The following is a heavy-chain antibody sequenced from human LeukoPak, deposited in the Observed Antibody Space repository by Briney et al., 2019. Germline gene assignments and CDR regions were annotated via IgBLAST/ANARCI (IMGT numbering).Heavy chain of an antibody. CDR3: AKGYTSGWRTFVDY. CDR1: GFTFSSYW. J-gene: IGHJ4*02. Sequence: GGSLRLSCAASGFTFSSYWMSWVRQAPGKGLEWVANIKQDGSEKYYVDSVKGRFTISRDNSKSTLYLQMSSLRPEDTAVYYCAKGYTSGWRTFVDYWGQGTLVTVSS. CDR2: IKQDGSEK. V-gene: IGHV3-7*01. D-gene: IGHD6-19*01.